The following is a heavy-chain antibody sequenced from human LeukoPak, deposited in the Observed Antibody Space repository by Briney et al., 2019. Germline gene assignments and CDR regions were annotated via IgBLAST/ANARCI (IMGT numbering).Heavy chain of an antibody. Sequence: GGSLRLSCAVSGFNFDDYAIHWVRQGPGKGLEWVAGISANGGFISYGESVKGRFAISRDNPRNSVFLQMNFLRAEDMAMYFCTKEVQRWHSYFYRPSYALDIWGQGTMVSVSS. CDR2: ISANGGFI. CDR1: GFNFDDYA. J-gene: IGHJ3*02. CDR3: TKEVQRWHSYFYRPSYALDI. V-gene: IGHV3-9*03. D-gene: IGHD3-22*01.